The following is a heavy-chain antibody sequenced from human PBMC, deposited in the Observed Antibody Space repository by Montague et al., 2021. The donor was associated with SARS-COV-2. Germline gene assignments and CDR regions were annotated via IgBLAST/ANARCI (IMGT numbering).Heavy chain of an antibody. Sequence: SETLSLTCTVSGDSVSRGSSYWSWIRQPPGKGLEWIGYIYYTGSRNYXCSLKSRLTISVDTSKNQFSLKLSSVTAADTAVYYCARHARGEGYTSWFDSWGQGTLVTVSS. J-gene: IGHJ5*01. CDR3: ARHARGEGYTSWFDS. V-gene: IGHV4-61*01. CDR1: GDSVSRGSSY. CDR2: IYYTGSR. D-gene: IGHD5-24*01.